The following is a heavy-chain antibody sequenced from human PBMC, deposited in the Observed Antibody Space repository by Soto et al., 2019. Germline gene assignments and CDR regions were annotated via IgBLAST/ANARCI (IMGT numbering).Heavy chain of an antibody. CDR1: GGTFSSYA. CDR3: ARWPYYSDSCGYYYGYYFDY. CDR2: IIPIFGTA. D-gene: IGHD3-22*01. Sequence: ASVKVSCKASGGTFSSYAISWVRQAPGQGLEWMGGIIPIFGTANYAQKFQGRVTITADESTSTAYMELSSLRSEDTAVYYCARWPYYSDSCGYYYGYYFDYWGQGTLVTVSS. J-gene: IGHJ4*02. V-gene: IGHV1-69*13.